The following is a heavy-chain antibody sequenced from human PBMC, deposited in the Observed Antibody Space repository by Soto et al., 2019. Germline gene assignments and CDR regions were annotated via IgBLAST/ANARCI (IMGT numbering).Heavy chain of an antibody. CDR1: GFTFSHYT. J-gene: IGHJ4*01. CDR2: ISDRPTGHT. D-gene: IGHD2-21*02. V-gene: IGHV3-23*01. CDR3: TTRMTAHFDY. Sequence: PGGSLRLSCVASGFTFSHYTLNWVRRAPGKGLEWVSTISDRPTGHTHYAESVRGRFTISRDDSRDTVFLQMDSLRAEDTAVYYCTTRMTAHFDYWGHGVLVTVSS.